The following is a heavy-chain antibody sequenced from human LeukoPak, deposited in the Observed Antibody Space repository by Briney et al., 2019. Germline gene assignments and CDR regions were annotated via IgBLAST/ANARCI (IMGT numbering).Heavy chain of an antibody. CDR3: AKRGVVIRVILVGFHKEAYYFDS. CDR1: GITLSNYG. D-gene: IGHD3-22*01. J-gene: IGHJ4*02. Sequence: GSLQPSCAVPGITLSNYGMTWVRPAPGKGLEGVAGISGTGGRTNVADSVKGRFTISRDNPKHTLYLQMHSLRAEDTAVYFCAKRGVVIRVILVGFHKEAYYFDSWGQGALVTVSS. CDR2: ISGTGGRT. V-gene: IGHV3-23*01.